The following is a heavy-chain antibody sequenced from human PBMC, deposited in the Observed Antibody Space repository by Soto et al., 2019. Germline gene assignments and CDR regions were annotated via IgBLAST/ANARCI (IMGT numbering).Heavy chain of an antibody. Sequence: PGWSLRLSCAASLFTFSSYEMNWVRQAPGKGLEWVSYISSSGSTIYYADSVKGRFTISRDNAKNSLYLQMNSLRAEDTAVYYCARGYYDILTGYYPFDYWGQGTLVNVSS. CDR3: ARGYYDILTGYYPFDY. CDR1: LFTFSSYE. J-gene: IGHJ4*02. V-gene: IGHV3-48*03. D-gene: IGHD3-9*01. CDR2: ISSSGSTI.